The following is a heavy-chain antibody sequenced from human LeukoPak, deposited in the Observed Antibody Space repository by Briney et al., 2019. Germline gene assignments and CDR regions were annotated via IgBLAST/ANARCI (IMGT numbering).Heavy chain of an antibody. V-gene: IGHV4-59*01. Sequence: SETLSLTCTVSGGSISSYYWSWIRQPPGKGLEWIGYFYYSGSTNYNPSLKSRVTISVDTSKNQFSLKLSSVTAADTAVYYCARAVVGATKGGLDYWGQGTLVTVSS. CDR3: ARAVVGATKGGLDY. CDR2: FYYSGST. CDR1: GGSISSYY. D-gene: IGHD1-26*01. J-gene: IGHJ4*02.